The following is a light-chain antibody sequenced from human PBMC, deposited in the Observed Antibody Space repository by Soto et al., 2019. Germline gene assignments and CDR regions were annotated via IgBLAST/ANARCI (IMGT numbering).Light chain of an antibody. J-gene: IGKJ3*01. V-gene: IGKV3-11*01. CDR3: QQRSNCPIT. CDR1: QSVSSY. CDR2: DAS. Sequence: EIVLTQSPATLSLSPGERATLSCRASQSVSSYLAWYQQKPGQAPRLLIYDASNRATAIPARFSGSGSGTDFTLTISSLEHEDFAVSYCQQRSNCPITFGPGNKVEIK.